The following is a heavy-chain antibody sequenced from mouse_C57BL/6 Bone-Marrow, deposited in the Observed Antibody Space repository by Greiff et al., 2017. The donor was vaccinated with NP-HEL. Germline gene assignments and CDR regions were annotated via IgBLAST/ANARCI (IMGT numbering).Heavy chain of an antibody. J-gene: IGHJ1*03. CDR2: ISDGGSYT. Sequence: EVQLMESGGGLVKPGGSLKLSCAASGFTFSSYAMSWVRQTPEKRLEWVATISDGGSYTYYPDNVKGRFTISRDNAKNNLYLQMSHLKSEDTAMYYCARDSSGHWYFDVWGTGTTVTVSS. V-gene: IGHV5-4*01. D-gene: IGHD3-2*02. CDR3: ARDSSGHWYFDV. CDR1: GFTFSSYA.